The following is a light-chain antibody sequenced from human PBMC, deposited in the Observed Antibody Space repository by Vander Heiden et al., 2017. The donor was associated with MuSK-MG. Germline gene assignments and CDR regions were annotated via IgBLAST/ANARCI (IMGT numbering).Light chain of an antibody. CDR2: AAS. V-gene: IGKV1-39*01. J-gene: IGKJ4*01. CDR1: QSISSY. Sequence: DIQMTQSPSSLSASIGDRVTITCRASQSISSYLNWYQQKPGKAPKLLIYAASSLQSGVPSRFSGSGSGTDFTLTIGSLQPEDFATYYCQQSYRTPPTFGGGTKVEIK. CDR3: QQSYRTPPT.